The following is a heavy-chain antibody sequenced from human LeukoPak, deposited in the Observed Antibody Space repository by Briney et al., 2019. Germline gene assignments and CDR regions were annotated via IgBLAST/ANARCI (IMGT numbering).Heavy chain of an antibody. J-gene: IGHJ4*02. CDR1: GGSISNYY. CDR2: IFYSGST. CDR3: ARRDGYLFDY. Sequence: PSETLSLTCTVAGGSISNYYWSWIRRPPGEGLEGIGCIFYSGSTNYNPSLKSRATMSEDTTKNHFSLNLTSVTAADTAVYYCARRDGYLFDYWGQGTLVTVSS. D-gene: IGHD5-24*01. V-gene: IGHV4-59*01.